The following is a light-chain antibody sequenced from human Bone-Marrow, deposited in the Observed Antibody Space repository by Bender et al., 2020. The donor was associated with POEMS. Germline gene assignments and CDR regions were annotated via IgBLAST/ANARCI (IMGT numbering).Light chain of an antibody. CDR2: KDR. J-gene: IGLJ1*01. V-gene: IGLV3-9*01. Sequence: SYGLTQPLSVSVALGQTATITCGGDNIGTKDVHWYQKKSGQAPVLVIYKDRKRPSGIPERFTGANSGSTATLTMSRAQAGDEADYCCQVWDSSTAFVFGTGTKVNVL. CDR3: QVWDSSTAFV. CDR1: NIGTKD.